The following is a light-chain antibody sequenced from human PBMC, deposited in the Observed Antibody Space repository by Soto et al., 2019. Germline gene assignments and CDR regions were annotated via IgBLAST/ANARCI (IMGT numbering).Light chain of an antibody. CDR2: EVT. V-gene: IGLV2-14*01. J-gene: IGLJ2*01. Sequence: QSALTQPASVSGSPGQSITISCTGTSSDVGGYNFVSWYQQHPGKAPKLIIYEVTNRPSGVSNRFSGSKSGNTASLIISGLQAEDEADYYCSSYTSSSTVVFGGGTKLTVL. CDR1: SSDVGGYNF. CDR3: SSYTSSSTVV.